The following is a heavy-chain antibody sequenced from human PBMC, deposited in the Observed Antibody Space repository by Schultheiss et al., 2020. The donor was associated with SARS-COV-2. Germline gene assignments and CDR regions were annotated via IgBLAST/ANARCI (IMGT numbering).Heavy chain of an antibody. CDR1: GGSISGSNYY. D-gene: IGHD2-15*01. Sequence: SETLSLTCNVSGGSISGSNYYWGWIRQPPGKGLEWIGSIYYSGSTDHNSSLKSRVIMSVDTSKNQFSLKLNSVTAADTAVYYCARVAEACRGGSCYLGNWDKYSYMDVWGKGTAVTVSS. J-gene: IGHJ6*03. CDR2: IYYSGST. CDR3: ARVAEACRGGSCYLGNWDKYSYMDV. V-gene: IGHV4-39*07.